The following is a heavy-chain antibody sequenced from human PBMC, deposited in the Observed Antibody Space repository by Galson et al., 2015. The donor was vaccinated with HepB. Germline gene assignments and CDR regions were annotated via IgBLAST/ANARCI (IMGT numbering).Heavy chain of an antibody. CDR2: VSHDETKK. Sequence: SLRLSCAASGFAFGAYAMHWVRQTPVKGLECVAYVSHDETKKHYAGSVQGRFTVSRDNSMDTLFLQMNSLRSDDTALYYCATVGWVMTPGFDVWGRGAMVTVSS. CDR1: GFAFGAYA. V-gene: IGHV3-30*06. D-gene: IGHD2-21*02. J-gene: IGHJ3*01. CDR3: ATVGWVMTPGFDV.